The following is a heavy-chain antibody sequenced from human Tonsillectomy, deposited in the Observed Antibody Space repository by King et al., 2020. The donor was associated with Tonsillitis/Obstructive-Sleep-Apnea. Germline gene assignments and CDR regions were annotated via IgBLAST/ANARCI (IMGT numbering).Heavy chain of an antibody. Sequence: VQLVESGGDLVQPGGSLRLSCAASGFSFSSYWMHWVRQAPGKGLMWVSRINVDGSSTSYADSVKGRFTISRDNAKNTLYLQLNSLRAEDASVYYCTCGGGMPNDAFDFWGQGTMVTVS. J-gene: IGHJ3*01. CDR3: TCGGGMPNDAFDF. D-gene: IGHD2-2*01. CDR2: INVDGSST. V-gene: IGHV3-74*01. CDR1: GFSFSSYW.